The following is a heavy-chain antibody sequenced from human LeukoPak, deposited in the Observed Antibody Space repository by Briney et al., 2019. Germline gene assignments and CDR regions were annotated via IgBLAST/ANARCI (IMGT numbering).Heavy chain of an antibody. CDR1: GGSISSYY. V-gene: IGHV4-59*08. D-gene: IGHD6-13*01. CDR2: IYYSGST. Sequence: PSETLSLTCTVSGGSISSYYWSWIRQPPGKGLEWIGYIYYSGSTNYNPSLKSRVAISVDTSKNQFSLKLSSVTAANTAVYYCARADYSSTWSHDYYYMDVWGKETTVTVSS. CDR3: ARADYSSTWSHDYYYMDV. J-gene: IGHJ6*03.